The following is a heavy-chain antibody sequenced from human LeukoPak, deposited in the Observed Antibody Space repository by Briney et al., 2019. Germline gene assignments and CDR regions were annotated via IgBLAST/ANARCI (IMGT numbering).Heavy chain of an antibody. J-gene: IGHJ4*02. CDR3: ARSGTYGDYSFDY. CDR2: INHSGST. V-gene: IGHV4-34*01. Sequence: KPSETLSLTCAVYGGSFSGYYWSWIRQPPGKGLEWIGEINHSGSTNYNPSLKSRVTISVDTSKNQFSLKLSSVTAADTAVYYCARSGTYGDYSFDYWGQGTLVTVSS. CDR1: GGSFSGYY. D-gene: IGHD4-17*01.